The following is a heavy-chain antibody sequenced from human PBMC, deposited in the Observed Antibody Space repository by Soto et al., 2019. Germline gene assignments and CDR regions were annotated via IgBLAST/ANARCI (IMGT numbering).Heavy chain of an antibody. Sequence: QVQLQQWGAGLLKPSETLSLTCAVYGGSFSGYYWSWIRQPPGKGLAWIGEINHSGSTNYNPSLKSRVTISVDTSKNQFSLKLSSVTAADTAVYYCARGLRVRRRNAFDIWGQGTMVTVSS. CDR1: GGSFSGYY. CDR3: ARGLRVRRRNAFDI. CDR2: INHSGST. J-gene: IGHJ3*02. V-gene: IGHV4-34*01. D-gene: IGHD3-10*01.